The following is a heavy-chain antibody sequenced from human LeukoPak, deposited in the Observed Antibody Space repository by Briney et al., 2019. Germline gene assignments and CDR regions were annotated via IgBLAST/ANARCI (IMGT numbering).Heavy chain of an antibody. CDR3: AKTVAVAGGAHFDY. D-gene: IGHD6-19*01. CDR1: GFTFDDYA. Sequence: GGSLRLSCAASGFTFDDYAMHWVRQAPGKGLEWVSGISWNSGSIGYADSVKGRFTISRDNAKNSLYLQMNSLRAEDTALYYCAKTVAVAGGAHFDYWGQGTLVTVSS. J-gene: IGHJ4*02. CDR2: ISWNSGSI. V-gene: IGHV3-9*01.